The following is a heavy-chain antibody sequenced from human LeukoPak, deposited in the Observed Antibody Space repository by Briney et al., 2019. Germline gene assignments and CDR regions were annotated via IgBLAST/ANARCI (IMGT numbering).Heavy chain of an antibody. J-gene: IGHJ4*02. D-gene: IGHD5-12*01. Sequence: SVNVSCKASRGTFSRYAISWVRQAPGPGLEWMGGIIPICGTAHYAQKFQGRVTITADESTSTAYVEVSSLRSEDTAVYYCARAYSGYDFFDYWGQGILVSVSS. CDR1: RGTFSRYA. CDR2: IIPICGTA. CDR3: ARAYSGYDFFDY. V-gene: IGHV1-69*13.